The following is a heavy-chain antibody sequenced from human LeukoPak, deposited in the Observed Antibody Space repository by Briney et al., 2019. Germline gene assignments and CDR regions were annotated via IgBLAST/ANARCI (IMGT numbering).Heavy chain of an antibody. Sequence: ASVKVSCKASGYTFTSYWIGWVRQMPGKGLEWMGINYPGDSDTTYSPSFQGQVTMSADKSISTAYLQWSSLKASDTAMYYCARRVSSSGFDAFDVWGQGTMVTVSS. V-gene: IGHV5-51*01. CDR3: ARRVSSSGFDAFDV. J-gene: IGHJ3*01. D-gene: IGHD5-12*01. CDR1: GYTFTSYW. CDR2: NYPGDSDT.